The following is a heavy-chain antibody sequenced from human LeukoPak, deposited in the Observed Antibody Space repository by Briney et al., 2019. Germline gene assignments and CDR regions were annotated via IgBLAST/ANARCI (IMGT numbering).Heavy chain of an antibody. D-gene: IGHD1-26*01. CDR1: GGTFSSYA. Sequence: SVKVSSKASGGTFSSYAISWVRQAPGQGLEWMGRIIPILGIANYAQKFQGRVTITADKSTSTAYMELSSLRSEDTAVYYCARDGESYWGHYWGQGTLVTVSS. CDR3: ARDGESYWGHY. CDR2: IIPILGIA. J-gene: IGHJ4*02. V-gene: IGHV1-69*04.